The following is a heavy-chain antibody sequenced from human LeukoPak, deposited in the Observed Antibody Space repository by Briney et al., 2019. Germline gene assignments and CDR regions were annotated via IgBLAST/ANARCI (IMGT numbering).Heavy chain of an antibody. Sequence: GSLRLSCAASGFTFDDYGMSWVRQAPGKGLEWVSGINWNGGSTGYADSVKGRFTISRDNAKNSLYLQMNGLRAEDTALYYCARGGWYNYFDYWGQGTLVTVSS. J-gene: IGHJ4*02. V-gene: IGHV3-20*04. CDR1: GFTFDDYG. D-gene: IGHD6-19*01. CDR3: ARGGWYNYFDY. CDR2: INWNGGST.